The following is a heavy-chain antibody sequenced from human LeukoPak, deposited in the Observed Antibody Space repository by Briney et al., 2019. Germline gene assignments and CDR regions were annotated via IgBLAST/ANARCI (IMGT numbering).Heavy chain of an antibody. CDR1: GGSISSGGYY. CDR2: IYHSGST. J-gene: IGHJ3*02. CDR3: ARVRPRGDAFDI. D-gene: IGHD4-17*01. Sequence: TSQTLSLTCTVSGGSISSGGYYWSWIRQPPGKGLEWIGYIYHSGSTYYNPSLKSRVTISVDRSKNQFSLKLSSVTAADTAVYYCARVRPRGDAFDIWGQGTMVTVSS. V-gene: IGHV4-30-2*01.